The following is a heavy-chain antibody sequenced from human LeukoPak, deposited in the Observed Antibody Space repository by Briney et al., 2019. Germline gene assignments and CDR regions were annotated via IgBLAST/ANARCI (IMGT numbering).Heavy chain of an antibody. CDR2: TRSKAYGGTT. V-gene: IGHV3-49*04. D-gene: IGHD3-16*01. Sequence: PGRSLRLSCTVSGLTFGDSAMTWVRQAPGKGLEWVGCTRSKAYGGTTEYAASVKGRFTISRDDSKSIAYLQMDSLKTEDTAVYYCARGERDFGYWGQGTLVTVSS. J-gene: IGHJ4*02. CDR3: ARGERDFGY. CDR1: GLTFGDSA.